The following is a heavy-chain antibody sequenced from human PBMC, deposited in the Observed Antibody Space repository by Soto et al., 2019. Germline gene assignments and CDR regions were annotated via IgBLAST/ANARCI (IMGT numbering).Heavy chain of an antibody. Sequence: PSETLSLTCTVSGGSISSYYWSWIRQPPGKGLEWIGYIYYSGSTNYNPSLKSRVTISVDTSKNQFSLKLSSVTAADTAVYYCASGKGNYYDSSGYYYVSALDIWGQGTMVT. D-gene: IGHD3-22*01. CDR1: GGSISSYY. V-gene: IGHV4-59*01. CDR2: IYYSGST. J-gene: IGHJ3*02. CDR3: ASGKGNYYDSSGYYYVSALDI.